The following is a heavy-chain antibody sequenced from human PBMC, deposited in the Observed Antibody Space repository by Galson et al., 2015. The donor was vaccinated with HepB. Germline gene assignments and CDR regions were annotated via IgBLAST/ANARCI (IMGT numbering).Heavy chain of an antibody. J-gene: IGHJ4*02. V-gene: IGHV1-69*02. CDR1: GGTFSSYT. CDR3: AAKYSSGWYYFDY. CDR2: IIPILGIA. D-gene: IGHD6-19*01. Sequence: SVKVSCKASGGTFSSYTISWVRQAPGQGLEWMGRIIPILGIANYAQKFQGRVTITADKSTSTAYMELSSLRSEDTAVYYCAAKYSSGWYYFDYWGQGTLVTVSS.